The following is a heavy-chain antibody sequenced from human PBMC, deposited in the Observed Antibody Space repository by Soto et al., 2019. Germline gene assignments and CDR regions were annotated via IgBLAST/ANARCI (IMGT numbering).Heavy chain of an antibody. J-gene: IGHJ5*02. Sequence: QLQLQESGPGLVKPSETLSLTCTVSGGSISSSSYYWGWIRQPPGKGLEWIGSIYYSGSTYYNPSLKSRVTIPVATSKNQFSLKLSSVTAADTAVYYCARLYGDYVVGWFDPWGQGTLVTVSS. V-gene: IGHV4-39*01. D-gene: IGHD4-17*01. CDR2: IYYSGST. CDR1: GGSISSSSYY. CDR3: ARLYGDYVVGWFDP.